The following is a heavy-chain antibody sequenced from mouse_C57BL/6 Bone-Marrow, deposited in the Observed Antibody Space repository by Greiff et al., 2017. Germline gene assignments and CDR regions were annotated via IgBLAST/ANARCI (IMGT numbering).Heavy chain of an antibody. Sequence: QVQLQQPGAELVMPGASVKLSCKASGYTFTSYWMHWVKQRPGQGLEWIGEIDPSDSYTNYNKKFKGKSTLTVDKSSSTAYIQLSSLSSEDSAVYYCAKAIYYDYCYWGQGTTLTVSS. CDR2: IDPSDSYT. CDR3: AKAIYYDYCY. V-gene: IGHV1-69*01. CDR1: GYTFTSYW. D-gene: IGHD2-4*01. J-gene: IGHJ2*01.